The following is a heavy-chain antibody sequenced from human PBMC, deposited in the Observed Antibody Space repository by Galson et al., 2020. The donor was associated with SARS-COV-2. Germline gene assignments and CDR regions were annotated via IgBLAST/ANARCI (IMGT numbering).Heavy chain of an antibody. J-gene: IGHJ4*02. V-gene: IGHV3-74*01. CDR3: ASLGDYTYGVDY. Sequence: GESLKISCAASGFTFRKFWMHWVRQAPGKGLVWVSRINSNGRDTNYADSVKGRFTISRDNAKNTLYLQMNSLRAEDTAVYYCASLGDYTYGVDYWGQGTLVTVSS. D-gene: IGHD5-18*01. CDR1: GFTFRKFW. CDR2: INSNGRDT.